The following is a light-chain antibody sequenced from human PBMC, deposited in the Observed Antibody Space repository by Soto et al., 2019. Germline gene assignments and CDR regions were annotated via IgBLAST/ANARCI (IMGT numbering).Light chain of an antibody. CDR3: QQRSNWPLIT. CDR2: DAS. J-gene: IGKJ5*01. V-gene: IGKV3-11*01. CDR1: QSVSSY. Sequence: EIVLTQSPATLSLSPGERATLSCRASQSVSSYLAWYQQKPGQAPRLLIYDASNSATGIPARFSGSGSGTDFTLTISSLEPEYFAVYYCQQRSNWPLITFGHGTRLEIK.